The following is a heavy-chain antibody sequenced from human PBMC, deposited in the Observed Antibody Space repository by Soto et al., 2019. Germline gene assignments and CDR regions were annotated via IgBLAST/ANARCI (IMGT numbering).Heavy chain of an antibody. J-gene: IGHJ5*02. V-gene: IGHV1-69*13. D-gene: IGHD6-13*01. Sequence: ASGKVSCKASGGTFSSYAISWVRQAPGQGLEWMGGIIPIFGTANYAQKFQGRVTITADESTSTAYMELSSLRSEDTAVYYCARDRGIAAAGTFWFDPWGQGTLVTVSS. CDR2: IIPIFGTA. CDR3: ARDRGIAAAGTFWFDP. CDR1: GGTFSSYA.